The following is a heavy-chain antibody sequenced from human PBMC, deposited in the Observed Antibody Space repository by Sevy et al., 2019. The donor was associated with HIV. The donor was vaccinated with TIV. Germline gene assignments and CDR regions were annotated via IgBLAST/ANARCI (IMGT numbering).Heavy chain of an antibody. V-gene: IGHV4-31*03. CDR3: ARATTVTIGGQNYFDY. Sequence: SETLSLTCTVSGGSISSGGYYWSWIRQHPGKGLEWIGYIYYSGSTYYNPSLKGRVTISVDTSKNQFSLRLSSVTAADTAVYYCARATTVTIGGQNYFDYWGQGTLVTVSS. CDR1: GGSISSGGYY. J-gene: IGHJ4*02. D-gene: IGHD4-4*01. CDR2: IYYSGST.